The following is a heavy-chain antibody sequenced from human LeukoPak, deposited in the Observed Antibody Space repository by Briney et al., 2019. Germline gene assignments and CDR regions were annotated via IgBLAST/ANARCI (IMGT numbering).Heavy chain of an antibody. D-gene: IGHD3-22*01. CDR3: AGDSSGYYYFDY. CDR2: IYYSGST. Sequence: SETLSLTCTVSGGSISSSSYYWGWIRQPPGKGLEWIGSIYYSGSTNYNPSLKSRVTISVDTSKNQFSLKLSSVTAADTAVYYCAGDSSGYYYFDYWGQGTLVTVSS. V-gene: IGHV4-39*07. CDR1: GGSISSSSYY. J-gene: IGHJ4*02.